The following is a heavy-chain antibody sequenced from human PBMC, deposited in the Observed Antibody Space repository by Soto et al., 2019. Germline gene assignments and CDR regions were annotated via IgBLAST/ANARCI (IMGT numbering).Heavy chain of an antibody. Sequence: ASVKVSCKASGYTFTSYYMHWVRQAPGQGLEWKGIINPSGGSTSYAQKFQGRVTMTRDTSTSTVYMELSSLRSEDTAVYYCARDIAETSIAARQDKPPHYYYGMDVWGQGTTVTAP. CDR3: ARDIAETSIAARQDKPPHYYYGMDV. CDR1: GYTFTSYY. V-gene: IGHV1-46*01. CDR2: INPSGGST. J-gene: IGHJ6*02. D-gene: IGHD6-6*01.